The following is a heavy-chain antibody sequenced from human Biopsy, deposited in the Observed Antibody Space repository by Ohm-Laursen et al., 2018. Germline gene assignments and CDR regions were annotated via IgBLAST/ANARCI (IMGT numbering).Heavy chain of an antibody. J-gene: IGHJ5*02. Sequence: SETLSLTCSVSGGSIISYYWTRIRQPPGKGLEWIGHVYNGGITNYNPSLKSRVTISVDTSKNQFSLKLSSVTAADTAVYYCARHPTGFWFDPWGQGTLVIVSS. CDR1: GGSIISYY. CDR2: VYNGGIT. CDR3: ARHPTGFWFDP. V-gene: IGHV4-59*08.